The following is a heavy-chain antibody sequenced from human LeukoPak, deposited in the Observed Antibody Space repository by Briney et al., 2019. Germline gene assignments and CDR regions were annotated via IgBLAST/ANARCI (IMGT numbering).Heavy chain of an antibody. J-gene: IGHJ4*02. CDR2: ISSSSSYI. Sequence: KPGGSLRLSCAASGFTFSSYSMNWVRQAPGKGLEWVSSISSSSSYIYYADSVKGRFTISRDNAKNSLYLQMNSLRAEDTAVYYCARDAEYYYDSSGYYPYYFDYWGQGTLVTVSS. D-gene: IGHD3-22*01. V-gene: IGHV3-21*01. CDR3: ARDAEYYYDSSGYYPYYFDY. CDR1: GFTFSSYS.